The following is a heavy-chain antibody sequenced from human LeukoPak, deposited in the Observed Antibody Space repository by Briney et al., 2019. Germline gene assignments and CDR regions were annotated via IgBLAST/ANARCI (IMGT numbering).Heavy chain of an antibody. CDR1: GLTFSTSA. V-gene: IGHV1-58*02. CDR3: AAETYIQGCCNFDV. J-gene: IGHJ3*01. CDR2: IVVGNGNT. D-gene: IGHD2/OR15-2a*01. Sequence: ASVKVSCKTSGLTFSTSAIQWVRQARGQSLEWMGWIVVGNGNTRYAQKLQERLTITRDMSTSTAYMELSSLRSEDTAVYYCAAETYIQGCCNFDVWGQGTLITVSS.